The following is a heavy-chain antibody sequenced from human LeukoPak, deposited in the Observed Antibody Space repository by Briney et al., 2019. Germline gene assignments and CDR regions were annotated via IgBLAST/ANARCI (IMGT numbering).Heavy chain of an antibody. V-gene: IGHV3-74*01. Sequence: GGSLRLSCAASGFTFSRYYMHWVRQAPGKGLVWVSRINSNGSSTTYADSVKGRFTISRDNAKNTLYLQMNSLKVEDTAVYYCTRVFVGDEYSSSGYWGQGTLVTVSS. J-gene: IGHJ4*02. D-gene: IGHD6-13*01. CDR2: INSNGSST. CDR1: GFTFSRYY. CDR3: TRVFVGDEYSSSGY.